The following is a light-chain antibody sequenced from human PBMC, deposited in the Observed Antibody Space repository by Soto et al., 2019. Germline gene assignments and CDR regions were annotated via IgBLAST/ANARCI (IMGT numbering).Light chain of an antibody. J-gene: IGLJ2*01. Sequence: QLVLTQSSAASASLGSSVKLTCTLSSGHSGYIIAWHLQQPGQAPRYLMRVEVSGIYNKGSGVPDRFSGSSSGADRHLVISNVQSVDEAEYFCETWDNDNVVFGGGTKVTVL. CDR2: VEVSGIY. CDR1: SGHSGYI. V-gene: IGLV4-60*03. CDR3: ETWDNDNVV.